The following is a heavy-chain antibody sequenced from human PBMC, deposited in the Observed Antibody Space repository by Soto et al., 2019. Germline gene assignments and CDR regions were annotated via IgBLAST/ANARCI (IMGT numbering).Heavy chain of an antibody. D-gene: IGHD3-10*01. V-gene: IGHV1-46*01. Sequence: ASVKVSCKASGYTFTSYYMHWVRQAPGQGLEWMGIIIPIGGSTSYAQKFQGRVTMTRDTSTSTVYMELSSLRSEDTAVYYCARVLSSYYGSGPSDYYYGMDVWGQGTTVTVSS. CDR3: ARVLSSYYGSGPSDYYYGMDV. J-gene: IGHJ6*02. CDR2: IIPIGGST. CDR1: GYTFTSYY.